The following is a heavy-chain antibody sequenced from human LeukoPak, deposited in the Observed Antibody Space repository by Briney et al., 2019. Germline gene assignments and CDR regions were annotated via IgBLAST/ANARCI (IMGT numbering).Heavy chain of an antibody. J-gene: IGHJ6*03. D-gene: IGHD6-6*01. CDR2: IYPGDSDT. V-gene: IGHV5-51*01. Sequence: GESLKISCKGSGYSFTSYWIGWVRQMPGKGLEWMGIIYPGDSDTRYSPSFQGQVTISADKSISTAYLQWSSLKASDTAMYYCARRIAARVNYYYYYYMDVWGKGTTFTVSS. CDR1: GYSFTSYW. CDR3: ARRIAARVNYYYYYYMDV.